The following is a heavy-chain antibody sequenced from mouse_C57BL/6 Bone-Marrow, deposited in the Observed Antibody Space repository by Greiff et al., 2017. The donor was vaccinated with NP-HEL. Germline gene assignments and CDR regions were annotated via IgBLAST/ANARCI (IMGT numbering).Heavy chain of an antibody. Sequence: EVQLQQSGAELVRPGASVKLSCTASGFNIKDDYMPWVKQRPEQGLEWIGWIDPENGDTEYASKFQGKATITADTSSNTAYLQLSSLTSEDTAVYYCTRDYGSSYGFAYWGQGTLVTVSA. CDR1: GFNIKDDY. D-gene: IGHD1-1*01. CDR3: TRDYGSSYGFAY. V-gene: IGHV14-4*01. J-gene: IGHJ3*01. CDR2: IDPENGDT.